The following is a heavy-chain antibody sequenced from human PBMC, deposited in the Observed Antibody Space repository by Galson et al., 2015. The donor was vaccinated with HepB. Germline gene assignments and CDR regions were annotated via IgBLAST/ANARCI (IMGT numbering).Heavy chain of an antibody. Sequence: ETLSLTCAVYGGSFSGYYWSWIRQPPGKGLEWIGEINHSGSTNYNPSLKSRVTISVDTSKNQFSLKLSSVTAADTAVYYCARALRRPFDYWGQGTLVTVSS. CDR2: INHSGST. J-gene: IGHJ4*02. CDR3: ARALRRPFDY. CDR1: GGSFSGYY. V-gene: IGHV4-34*01.